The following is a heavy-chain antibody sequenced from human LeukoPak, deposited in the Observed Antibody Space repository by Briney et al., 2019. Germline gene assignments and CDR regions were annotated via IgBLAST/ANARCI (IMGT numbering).Heavy chain of an antibody. V-gene: IGHV3-33*06. D-gene: IGHD3-10*01. Sequence: GGSLRLSCAASGFTFSSYGMHWVRQPPGKGLQWVAVIWYGGNNKYYADSVKGRFTISRDNSKNTLYLQMNNLRAEDTAVYYCAKDMVRGVSYYYYIDVWGKGTTVTFSS. CDR2: IWYGGNNK. J-gene: IGHJ6*03. CDR1: GFTFSSYG. CDR3: AKDMVRGVSYYYYIDV.